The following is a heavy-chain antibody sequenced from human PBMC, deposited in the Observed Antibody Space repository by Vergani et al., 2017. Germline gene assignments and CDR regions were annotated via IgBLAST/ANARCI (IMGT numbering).Heavy chain of an antibody. V-gene: IGHV3-13*04. CDR2: IGTAGDT. D-gene: IGHD5-18*01. J-gene: IGHJ4*02. CDR1: GFTFSSYD. CDR3: ARGSGYSYDFDY. Sequence: EVQLLESGGGLVQPGGSLRLSCAASGFTFSSYDMHWVRQATGKGLEWVSAIGTAGDTYYPGSVKGRFTISRENAKNSLYLQMNSLRAGDTAVYYCARGSGYSYDFDYWGQGTLVTVSS.